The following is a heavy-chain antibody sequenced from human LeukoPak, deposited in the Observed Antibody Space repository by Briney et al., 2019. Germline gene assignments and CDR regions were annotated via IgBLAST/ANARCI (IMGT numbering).Heavy chain of an antibody. D-gene: IGHD6-13*01. J-gene: IGHJ5*02. Sequence: SETLSLTCAVSGGSISSSNWWSWVRQPPGKGLEWIGEIYHSGSTNYNPSLKSRVTISVDKSKNRFSLKLSSVTAADTAVYYCARFPYSSSWPGFDPWGQGTLVTVSS. CDR3: ARFPYSSSWPGFDP. CDR1: GGSISSSNW. V-gene: IGHV4-4*02. CDR2: IYHSGST.